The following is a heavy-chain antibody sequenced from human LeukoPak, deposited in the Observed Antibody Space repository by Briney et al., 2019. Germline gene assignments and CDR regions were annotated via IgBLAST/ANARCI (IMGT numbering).Heavy chain of an antibody. J-gene: IGHJ4*02. V-gene: IGHV1-24*01. CDR2: FDPEDGET. CDR1: GYTLTELS. Sequence: ASVKVSCKVSGYTLTELSMHWVRQAPGKGLAWMGGFDPEDGETIYAQKFQGRVTMTEDTSTDTAYMELSSLRSEDTAVYYCATRDRSQWLAPLRAFDYWGQGTLVTVSS. CDR3: ATRDRSQWLAPLRAFDY. D-gene: IGHD6-19*01.